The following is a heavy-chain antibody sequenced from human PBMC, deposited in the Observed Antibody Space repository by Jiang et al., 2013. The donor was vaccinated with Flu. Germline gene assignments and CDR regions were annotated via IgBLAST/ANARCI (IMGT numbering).Heavy chain of an antibody. CDR3: AKLVDYFDSSGYFDY. J-gene: IGHJ4*02. CDR2: ISFDGSNK. V-gene: IGHV3-30*18. D-gene: IGHD3-22*01. CDR1: FSDYA. Sequence: FSDYAMHWVRQAPGKGLEWVALISFDGSNKHYADSVKGRFTISRDNSKNTLHLQMNSLRTEDTAVYYCAKLVDYFDSSGYFDYWGQGTLVTVSS.